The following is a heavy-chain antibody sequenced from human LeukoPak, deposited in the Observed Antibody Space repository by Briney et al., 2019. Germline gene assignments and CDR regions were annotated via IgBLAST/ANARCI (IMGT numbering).Heavy chain of an antibody. CDR2: ISSSSSYT. D-gene: IGHD3-22*01. CDR3: ARARYDSSGYYSNWYFDL. V-gene: IGHV3-11*05. CDR1: GFTFSSYA. Sequence: GGSLRLSCAASGFTFSSYAMSWVRQAPGKGLEWVSYISSSSSYTNYADSVKGRFTISRDNAKNSLYLQMNSLRAEYTAVYYCARARYDSSGYYSNWYFDLWGRGTLVTVSS. J-gene: IGHJ2*01.